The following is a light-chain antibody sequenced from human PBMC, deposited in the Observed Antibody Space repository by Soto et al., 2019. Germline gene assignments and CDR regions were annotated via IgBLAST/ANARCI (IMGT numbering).Light chain of an antibody. CDR3: KSYSSSTTLYL. Sequence: QSALTQPASVSGSPGQSITISCTGTSSDVGGYNYVSWYQQHPGKAPKLMISDVSNRPSGVSIRFSGSKSGNTASLTISGLQAEDEADYYCKSYSSSTTLYLFGTGTKLTVL. V-gene: IGLV2-14*01. CDR2: DVS. CDR1: SSDVGGYNY. J-gene: IGLJ1*01.